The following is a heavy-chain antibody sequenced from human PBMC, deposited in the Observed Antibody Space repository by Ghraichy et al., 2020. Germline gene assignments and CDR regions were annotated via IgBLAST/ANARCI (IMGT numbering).Heavy chain of an antibody. CDR1: GDSVSSNSAA. J-gene: IGHJ4*02. Sequence: SQTLSLTCAISGDSVSSNSAAWNWIRQSPSRGLEWLGKTYYRSKWYNDYGLSVKSRIIINPDTSKNQFSLQLNSVTPEDTAVYYCARGNGWSKGTFDYWGQGTLVTVSS. V-gene: IGHV6-1*01. CDR2: TYYRSKWYN. CDR3: ARGNGWSKGTFDY. D-gene: IGHD6-19*01.